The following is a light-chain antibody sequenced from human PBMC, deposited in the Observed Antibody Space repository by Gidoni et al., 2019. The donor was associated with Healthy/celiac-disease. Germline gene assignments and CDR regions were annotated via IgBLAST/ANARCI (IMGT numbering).Light chain of an antibody. CDR1: QSVSSN. CDR2: GAS. V-gene: IGKV3-15*01. Sequence: EIVMTQSPATLSVSPGERATLSCRASQSVSSNLACYQQKPGQAPRLLIYGASTRATGIPARFSGSGSGTEFTLTISSLQSEDFAVYYCQQYNNWPQTFXXXTKVEIK. J-gene: IGKJ1*01. CDR3: QQYNNWPQT.